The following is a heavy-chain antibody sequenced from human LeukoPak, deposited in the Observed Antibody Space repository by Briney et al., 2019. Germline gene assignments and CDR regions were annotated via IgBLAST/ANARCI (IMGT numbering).Heavy chain of an antibody. CDR1: GVSINSHY. J-gene: IGHJ4*02. Sequence: SETLSLTCTVSGVSINSHYLNWIRQPPGKGLEWIGYIYGSGRTNYNPSLKSRVTLSVDTPKSQSSLNLNSLPAADTAVYYCVVSPNQDFFDYWGQGPLVTVSS. CDR2: IYGSGRT. V-gene: IGHV4-4*09. CDR3: VVSPNQDFFDY.